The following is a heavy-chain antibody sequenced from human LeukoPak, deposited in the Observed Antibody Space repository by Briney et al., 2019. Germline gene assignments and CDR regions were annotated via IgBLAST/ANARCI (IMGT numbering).Heavy chain of an antibody. D-gene: IGHD2-15*01. Sequence: GGSLRLSCAASGFTFSSYWMNWVRQAPGKGLEWVSYISSSGSTIYYADSVKGRFTISRDNAKNSLYLQMNSLRAEDTAVYYCARVKGGGNDAFDIWGQGTMVTVSS. V-gene: IGHV3-48*04. CDR1: GFTFSSYW. CDR3: ARVKGGGNDAFDI. CDR2: ISSSGSTI. J-gene: IGHJ3*02.